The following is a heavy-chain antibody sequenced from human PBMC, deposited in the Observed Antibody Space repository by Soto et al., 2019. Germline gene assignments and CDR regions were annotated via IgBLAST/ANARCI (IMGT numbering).Heavy chain of an antibody. CDR1: GFTFSSYG. CDR2: IWYDGSNK. J-gene: IGHJ5*02. D-gene: IGHD6-13*01. CDR3: ARDLLAAAGTIKGNWFDP. Sequence: PGGSLRLSCAASGFTFSSYGMHWVRQAPGKGLEWVAVIWYDGSNKYYADSVKGRFTISRDNSKNTLYLQMNSLRAEDTAVYYCARDLLAAAGTIKGNWFDPWGQGTLVTVSS. V-gene: IGHV3-33*01.